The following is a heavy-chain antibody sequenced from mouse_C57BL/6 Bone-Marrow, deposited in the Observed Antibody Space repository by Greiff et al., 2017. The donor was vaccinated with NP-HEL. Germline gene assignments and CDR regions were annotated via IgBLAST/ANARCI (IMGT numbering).Heavy chain of an antibody. CDR1: GFTFSSYA. D-gene: IGHD3-2*02. CDR2: ISSGGDSI. J-gene: IGHJ4*01. CDR3: TRVQTAQTLYAMDY. V-gene: IGHV5-9-1*02. Sequence: EVKLVESGEGLVKPGGSLKLSCAASGFTFSSYAMSWVRQTPEKRLEWVAYISSGGDSIYYADTVKGRFTISRDNARNTLYLQMSSLKSEDTAMYYCTRVQTAQTLYAMDYWGQGTSVTVSS.